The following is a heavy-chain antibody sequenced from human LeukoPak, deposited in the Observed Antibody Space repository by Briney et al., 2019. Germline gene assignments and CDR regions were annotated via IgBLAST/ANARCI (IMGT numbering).Heavy chain of an antibody. CDR2: IIPILDIA. Sequence: ASVKVSCKASRGTFSSYSITWVRQAPGQGLEWMGRIIPILDIAGYAQKFQGRVTITADNSTSIVYMELSSLRSEDTAVYYCARDLDISSGWYYVNVDAFDIWGQGTMVTVSS. D-gene: IGHD6-19*01. CDR3: ARDLDISSGWYYVNVDAFDI. CDR1: RGTFSSYS. J-gene: IGHJ3*02. V-gene: IGHV1-69*04.